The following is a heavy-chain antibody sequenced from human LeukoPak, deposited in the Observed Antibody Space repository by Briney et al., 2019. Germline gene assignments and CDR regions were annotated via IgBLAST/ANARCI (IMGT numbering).Heavy chain of an antibody. CDR3: ARTVAASGTWDCFDP. V-gene: IGHV4-38-2*02. J-gene: IGHJ5*02. D-gene: IGHD6-13*01. Sequence: SETLSLTCTVSGYSISSGYYWAWIRQPPGKGLEWIGSIYHSGSTYYNPSLKSRVTISVDMSKKQFSLKLNSVTAADTAVYYCARTVAASGTWDCFDPWGQGTLVTVSS. CDR1: GYSISSGYY. CDR2: IYHSGST.